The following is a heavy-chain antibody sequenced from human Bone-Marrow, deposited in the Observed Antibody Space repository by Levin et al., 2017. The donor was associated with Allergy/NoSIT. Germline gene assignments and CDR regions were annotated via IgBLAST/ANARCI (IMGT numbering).Heavy chain of an antibody. CDR2: INPKSGAT. D-gene: IGHD3-9*01. CDR3: AREGGDILTGRLSLTLDI. J-gene: IGHJ3*02. V-gene: IGHV1-2*06. Sequence: GASVKVSCKASGYSFTGHFIHWVRQAPGQGLEWMGRINPKSGATTYAQKFQGRVAMTRDTSISTIYMELTRPTSDDTAVFYCAREGGDILTGRLSLTLDIWGQGTLVTVSS. CDR1: GYSFTGHF.